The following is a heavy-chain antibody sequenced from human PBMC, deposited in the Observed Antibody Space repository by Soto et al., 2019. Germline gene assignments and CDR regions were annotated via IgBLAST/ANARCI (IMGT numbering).Heavy chain of an antibody. CDR2: ISSSSSYI. D-gene: IGHD3-9*01. CDR1: VFTFISYS. V-gene: IGHV3-21*01. J-gene: IGHJ6*02. CDR3: ARGFYDILTGSHGMDV. Sequence: PGWSLRLSCASSVFTFISYSMNWVRQAPGKGLEWVSSISSSSSYIYYADSVKGRFTISRDNAKNSLYLQMNSLRAEDTAVYYCARGFYDILTGSHGMDVWGQGTTVTVS.